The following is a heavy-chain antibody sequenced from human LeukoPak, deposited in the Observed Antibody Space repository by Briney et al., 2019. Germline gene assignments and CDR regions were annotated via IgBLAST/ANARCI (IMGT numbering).Heavy chain of an antibody. CDR2: IWYDGSNK. J-gene: IGHJ6*02. V-gene: IGHV3-33*01. CDR3: ASPSQGYYYGMDV. Sequence: GGSLGLSCAASGFTFSSYGMHWVRQAPGKGLEWVAVIWYDGSNKYYADSVKGRFTISRDNSKNTLYLQMNSLRAEDTAVYYCASPSQGYYYGMDVWGQGTTVTVSS. CDR1: GFTFSSYG.